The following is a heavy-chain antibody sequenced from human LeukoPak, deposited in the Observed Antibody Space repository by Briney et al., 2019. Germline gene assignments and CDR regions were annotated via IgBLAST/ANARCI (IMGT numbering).Heavy chain of an antibody. Sequence: PGGSLRLSCAASGFTFSSYAMSWVRQAPGKGLEWVSAISGSGGSTYYADSVKGRFTISRDNSKNTLYLQMNSLRAEDTAVYYCAKEEGLYYYDSSGYPFDYWGQGTLVTVSS. J-gene: IGHJ4*02. CDR2: ISGSGGST. V-gene: IGHV3-23*01. CDR1: GFTFSSYA. CDR3: AKEEGLYYYDSSGYPFDY. D-gene: IGHD3-22*01.